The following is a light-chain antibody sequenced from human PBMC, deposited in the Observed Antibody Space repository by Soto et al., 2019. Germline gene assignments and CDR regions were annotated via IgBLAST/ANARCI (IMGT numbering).Light chain of an antibody. CDR1: SSNIGAGYD. J-gene: IGLJ3*02. Sequence: QSVLTQPPSVSGAPGQRGTISCTGSSSNIGAGYDVNWYQQLPGTAPKLLMYGNSNRPSGVPDRFSGSKSGTSASLAITGLQAEDEADYYCQSYDSSLGAPWVFGGGTKLTVL. V-gene: IGLV1-40*01. CDR2: GNS. CDR3: QSYDSSLGAPWV.